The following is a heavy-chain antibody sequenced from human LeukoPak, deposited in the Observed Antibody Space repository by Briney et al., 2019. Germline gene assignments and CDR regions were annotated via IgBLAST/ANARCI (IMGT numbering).Heavy chain of an antibody. D-gene: IGHD2-15*01. V-gene: IGHV4-59*01. J-gene: IGHJ4*02. CDR2: IYYSGST. Sequence: SETLSLTCTVSGGSISSYYWSWIRQPPGKGLEWIGYIYYSGSTNYNPSLKSRVTISVDTSKNQFSLKLSSVTAADTAAYYCAREEVLYYFDYWGQGTLVTVSS. CDR3: AREEVLYYFDY. CDR1: GGSISSYY.